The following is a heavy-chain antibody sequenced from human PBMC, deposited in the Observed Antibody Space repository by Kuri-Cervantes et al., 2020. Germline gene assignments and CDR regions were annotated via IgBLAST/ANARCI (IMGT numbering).Heavy chain of an antibody. J-gene: IGHJ4*02. CDR3: ARDLSEGSGSYYPYYFDY. V-gene: IGHV3-21*01. Sequence: GGSLRLSCAASKFTFSNYATSWVRQAPGKGLEWVSSISSSSSYIYYADSVKGRFTISRDNAKNSLYLQMNSLRAEDTAVYYCARDLSEGSGSYYPYYFDYWGQGTLVTVSS. D-gene: IGHD3-10*01. CDR1: KFTFSNYA. CDR2: ISSSSSYI.